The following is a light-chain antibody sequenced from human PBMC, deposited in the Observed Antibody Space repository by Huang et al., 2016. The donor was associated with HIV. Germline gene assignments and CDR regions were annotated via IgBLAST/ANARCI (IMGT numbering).Light chain of an antibody. CDR1: QDVSNY. J-gene: IGKJ1*01. V-gene: IGKV1-8*01. CDR3: QQYYLYPWT. CDR2: SAS. Sequence: AIRITQSPSSLSASTGDRVTITCRASQDVSNYLAWYQQKPGKAPDLVMYSASTLQDGVPSRFSGNGSATDFSLTISCLQSEDFATYYGQQYYLYPWTFGQGTKVEI.